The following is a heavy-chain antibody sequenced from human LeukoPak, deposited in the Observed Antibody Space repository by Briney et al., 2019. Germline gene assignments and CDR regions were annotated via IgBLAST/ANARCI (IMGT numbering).Heavy chain of an antibody. Sequence: GGSLRLSCAASGFTFSSFTMNWARQAPGKGLEWVSSISSSSSYIYYADSVKGRFTISRDNAKNSLYLQMNSLRAEDTAVYYCARAQGYSSGWSVSAFDIWGQGTMVTVSS. CDR1: GFTFSSFT. J-gene: IGHJ3*02. V-gene: IGHV3-21*01. CDR2: ISSSSSYI. D-gene: IGHD6-19*01. CDR3: ARAQGYSSGWSVSAFDI.